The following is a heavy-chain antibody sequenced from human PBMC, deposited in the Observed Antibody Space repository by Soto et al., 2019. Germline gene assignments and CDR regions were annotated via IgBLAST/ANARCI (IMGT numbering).Heavy chain of an antibody. CDR3: ARPSSDYGDDGLSLGY. J-gene: IGHJ4*02. D-gene: IGHD4-17*01. CDR2: ISDYNGNT. Sequence: QVQLVQSGAEVKKPGASVQVSCKASGYTFSGYGISWVRQAPGQGLEWMGWISDYNGNTKYAQKFQGRVTMTTDTSTSTAHMELRSLRSDDTAVYFGARPSSDYGDDGLSLGYWGQGTLVTVSS. V-gene: IGHV1-18*01. CDR1: GYTFSGYG.